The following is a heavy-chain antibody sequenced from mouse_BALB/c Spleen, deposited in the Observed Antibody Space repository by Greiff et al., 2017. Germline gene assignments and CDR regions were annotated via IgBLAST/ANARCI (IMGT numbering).Heavy chain of an antibody. CDR3: ARAEGIYDGIDY. Sequence: EVQVVESGPSLVKPSQTLSLTCSVTGDSITSGYWNWIRKFPGNKLEYMGYISYSGSTYYNPSLKSRISITRDTSKNQYYLQLNSVTTEDTATYYCARAEGIYDGIDYWGQGTSVTVSS. V-gene: IGHV3-8*02. CDR1: GDSITSGY. D-gene: IGHD2-3*01. CDR2: ISYSGST. J-gene: IGHJ4*01.